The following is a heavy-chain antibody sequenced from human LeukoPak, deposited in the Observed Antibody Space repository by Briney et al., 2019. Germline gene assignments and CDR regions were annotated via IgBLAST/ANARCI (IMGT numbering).Heavy chain of an antibody. Sequence: GGSLRLSCAASGFTFSTHDMSWVRQGPGKGLEWVSVISDSGGSTYSADSVKGRFTISRDNSKNTLYLQMNSLRAEDTAVYYCAKSLWGGFDYWGQGTLVAVSS. CDR3: AKSLWGGFDY. CDR1: GFTFSTHD. CDR2: ISDSGGST. V-gene: IGHV3-23*01. J-gene: IGHJ4*02. D-gene: IGHD3-10*01.